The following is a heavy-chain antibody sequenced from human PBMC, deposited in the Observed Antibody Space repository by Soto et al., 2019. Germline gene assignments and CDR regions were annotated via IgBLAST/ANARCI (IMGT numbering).Heavy chain of an antibody. V-gene: IGHV3-7*01. CDR1: GFTFSSYW. CDR3: ARDQTTVTCDVFDI. D-gene: IGHD4-4*01. Sequence: EVQLVESGGGLVQPGGSLRLSCAASGFTFSSYWMSWVRQAPGKGLEWVANIKQDGSEKYYVDSVKGRFTISRDNAKNALYLQMNCLSAEDTVVYYCARDQTTVTCDVFDIWGQGTMVTVSS. CDR2: IKQDGSEK. J-gene: IGHJ3*02.